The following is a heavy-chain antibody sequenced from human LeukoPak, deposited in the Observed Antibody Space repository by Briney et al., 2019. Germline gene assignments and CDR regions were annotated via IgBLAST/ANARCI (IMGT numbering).Heavy chain of an antibody. Sequence: SETLSLTCTVSGGSISTYYWSWIRQPPGKGLEWIGYIYYSGSTNYNPSLKSRVTISVDTSKNQFSLKLSSVTAADTAVYYCARTGYCSSTSCYTASRPYYYYYMDVWGKGTTVTVSS. CDR2: IYYSGST. V-gene: IGHV4-59*01. CDR1: GGSISTYY. CDR3: ARTGYCSSTSCYTASRPYYYYYMDV. J-gene: IGHJ6*03. D-gene: IGHD2-2*02.